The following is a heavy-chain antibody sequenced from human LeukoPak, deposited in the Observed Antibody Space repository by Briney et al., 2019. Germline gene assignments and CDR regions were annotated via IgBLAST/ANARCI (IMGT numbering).Heavy chain of an antibody. V-gene: IGHV3-74*01. CDR3: ARRAGAYSHPYDY. CDR1: GLTFSSYW. D-gene: IGHD4/OR15-4a*01. J-gene: IGHJ4*02. CDR2: INSDGSST. Sequence: GGSLRLSCAASGLTFSSYWMHWVRQAPGEGLVWVSRINSDGSSTSYADSVKGRFTISRDNSKNTLYLQMNSLRAEDTAVYYCARRAGAYSHPYDYWGQGTLVTVSS.